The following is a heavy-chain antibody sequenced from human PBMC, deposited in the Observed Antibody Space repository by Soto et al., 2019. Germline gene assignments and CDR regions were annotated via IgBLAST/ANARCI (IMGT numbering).Heavy chain of an antibody. CDR3: ACYRSAYYYYGMDV. CDR2: ISASGGST. J-gene: IGHJ6*02. CDR1: GFTFSSYA. D-gene: IGHD2-2*01. V-gene: IGHV3-23*01. Sequence: EVQLLESGGGLVQPGGSLRLSCAASGFTFSSYAMSWVRQAPGKGLEWVSAISASGGSTYYADSVKGRFTISRDNSKNTLYLQMNSLRAEDTAVYYCACYRSAYYYYGMDVWGQGTTVTVSS.